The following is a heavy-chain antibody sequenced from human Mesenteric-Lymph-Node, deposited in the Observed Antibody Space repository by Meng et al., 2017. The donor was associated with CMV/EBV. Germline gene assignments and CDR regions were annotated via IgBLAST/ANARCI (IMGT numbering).Heavy chain of an antibody. CDR2: IGTAGDT. J-gene: IGHJ6*02. Sequence: GESLKISCAASGFTFSSYDMHWVRQATGKGLEWVSAIGTAGDTYYPGSVKGRFTISRDNSKNTLYLQMNSLRAEDTAVYYCARELGSGSPAYYHFYYGMDVWGQGTTVTVSS. V-gene: IGHV3-13*01. CDR1: GFTFSSYD. CDR3: ARELGSGSPAYYHFYYGMDV. D-gene: IGHD3-10*01.